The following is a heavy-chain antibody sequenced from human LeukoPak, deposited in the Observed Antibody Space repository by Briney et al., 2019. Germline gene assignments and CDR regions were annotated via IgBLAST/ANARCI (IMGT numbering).Heavy chain of an antibody. CDR1: GFTFSSYA. Sequence: PGGSLRLSCAASGFTFSSYAMSWVRQAPGKGLEWVSAISGSGGSTYYADSVMGRFTISRDNSKNTLYLQMNSLRAEDTAVYYCAKDYYGSGSYFPHDAFDIWGQGTMVTVSS. J-gene: IGHJ3*02. CDR3: AKDYYGSGSYFPHDAFDI. CDR2: ISGSGGST. D-gene: IGHD3-10*01. V-gene: IGHV3-23*01.